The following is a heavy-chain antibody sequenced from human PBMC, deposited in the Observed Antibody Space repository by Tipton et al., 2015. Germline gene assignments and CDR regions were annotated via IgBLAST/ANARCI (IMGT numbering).Heavy chain of an antibody. Sequence: TLSLTCAVSAYSISSDYYWGWIRQPPGKGLEWIGNIFHSGITYYNPSLKSRVTMSVDTSKNYFSLKVTSLTAADTAVYYCARVSNSGYDNGSIYWGQGILVTVSS. CDR1: AYSISSDYY. V-gene: IGHV4-38-2*01. CDR2: IFHSGIT. J-gene: IGHJ4*02. D-gene: IGHD5-12*01. CDR3: ARVSNSGYDNGSIY.